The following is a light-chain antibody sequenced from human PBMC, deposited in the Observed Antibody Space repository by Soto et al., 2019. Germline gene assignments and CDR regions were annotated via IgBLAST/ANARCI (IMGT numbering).Light chain of an antibody. Sequence: EIVLTQSPCTLSLSPGERATLSCRASQSVSSSYLAWYQQKPGHAPRLLIYGASSRATGIPDRFSGSGSGTEFTLTISRLEPEDFAVYYCQQYGSASITFGQGTRLDIK. CDR3: QQYGSASIT. CDR1: QSVSSSY. V-gene: IGKV3-20*01. CDR2: GAS. J-gene: IGKJ5*01.